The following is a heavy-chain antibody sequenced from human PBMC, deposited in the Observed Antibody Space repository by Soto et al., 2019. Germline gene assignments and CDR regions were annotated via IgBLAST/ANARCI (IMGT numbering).Heavy chain of an antibody. J-gene: IGHJ6*02. V-gene: IGHV1-3*01. CDR1: GYTFTNYA. CDR3: ARGLRWITMVRGVYGMDV. Sequence: ASVKVSCKASGYTFTNYAMHWVRQAPGQRLEWMGWVNAGNGNTKYSQKFQGRVTISVDKSKNQFSLKLSSVTAADTAVYYCARGLRWITMVRGVYGMDVWGQGTTVTVSS. D-gene: IGHD3-10*01. CDR2: VNAGNGNT.